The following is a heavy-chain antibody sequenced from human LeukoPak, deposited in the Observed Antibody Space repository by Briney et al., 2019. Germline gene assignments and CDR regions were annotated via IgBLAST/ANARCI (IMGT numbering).Heavy chain of an antibody. Sequence: SETLSLTCTVSGGSISSGSYYWSWIRQPAGKGLEWIGRIYTSGSTNYNPSLKSRVTISVDTSKNQFSLKLSSVTAADTAVYYCARDGIGCSSTSCQRTYYYYYMGIWGKGTTVTVSS. CDR2: IYTSGST. V-gene: IGHV4-61*02. D-gene: IGHD2-2*01. J-gene: IGHJ6*03. CDR1: GGSISSGSYY. CDR3: ARDGIGCSSTSCQRTYYYYYMGI.